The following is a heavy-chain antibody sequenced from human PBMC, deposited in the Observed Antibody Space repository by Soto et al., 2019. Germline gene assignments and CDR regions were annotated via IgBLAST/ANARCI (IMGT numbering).Heavy chain of an antibody. Sequence: SETLSLTCAVYGGSFSGYYWSWIRQPPGKGLEWIGEINHSGSTNYNPSLKSRVTISVDTSKNQFSLKLSSVTAADTAVYYCARGTGGYSGYGKAFDPWGQGTLVTVSS. CDR2: INHSGST. V-gene: IGHV4-34*01. J-gene: IGHJ5*02. CDR1: GGSFSGYY. CDR3: ARGTGGYSGYGKAFDP. D-gene: IGHD5-12*01.